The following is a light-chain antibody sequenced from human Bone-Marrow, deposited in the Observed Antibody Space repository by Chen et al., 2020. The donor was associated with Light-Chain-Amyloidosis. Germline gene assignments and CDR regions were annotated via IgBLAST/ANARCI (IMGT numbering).Light chain of an antibody. CDR3: QSADSSGTYEVI. CDR1: DLSTKY. J-gene: IGLJ2*01. CDR2: RDT. Sequence: SYELTQPPSVSVSPGQTARITCPGDDLSTKYAYWYQQKPGQAPVLVIHRDTERPSGISERFSGCSSGTTATLTISGVQAEDEADYRCQSADSSGTYEVIFGGGTKLTVL. V-gene: IGLV3-25*03.